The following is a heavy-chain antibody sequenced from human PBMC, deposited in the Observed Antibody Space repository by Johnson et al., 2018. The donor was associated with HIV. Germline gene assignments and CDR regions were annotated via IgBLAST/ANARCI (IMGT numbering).Heavy chain of an antibody. J-gene: IGHJ3*02. V-gene: IGHV3-30*02. CDR3: ARFGEGITGTSEAFDI. CDR2: IRYDGSNK. D-gene: IGHD1-20*01. Sequence: VQLVESGGGVVQPGGSLRLSCAASGFTFSSYGMHWVRQAPGKGLEWVAFIRYDGSNKYYADSVKGRFTISRDNSKNTLYLQMNSLRAEDTAVYYCARFGEGITGTSEAFDIWGQGTMVTVSS. CDR1: GFTFSSYG.